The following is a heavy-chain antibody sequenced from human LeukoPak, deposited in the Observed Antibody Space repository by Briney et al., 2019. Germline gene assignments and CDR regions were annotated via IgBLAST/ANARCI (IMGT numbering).Heavy chain of an antibody. CDR3: ARDYSNYAGIDY. Sequence: PSETLSLTCALSGGSFGDYHWSWIRQPPGKGLEWIGEIHQRGVTTYNPSLKSRVTLSIDASRRQFSLKSTSVTAADTAVYYCARDYSNYAGIDYWGQGTLVTVSS. D-gene: IGHD4-11*01. J-gene: IGHJ4*02. V-gene: IGHV4-34*01. CDR2: IHQRGVT. CDR1: GGSFGDYH.